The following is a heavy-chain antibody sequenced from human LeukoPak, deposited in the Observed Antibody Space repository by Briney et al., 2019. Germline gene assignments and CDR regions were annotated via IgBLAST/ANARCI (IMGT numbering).Heavy chain of an antibody. Sequence: GGSLRLSCAASGFTFSSYEMNWVRQAPGKGLEWVSYISSSGSTIYYADSVKGRFTISRDNAKNSLYLQMNGLRAEDTAVYYCARDWCSSTSCYVGSYYYYGMDVWGQGTTVTVS. CDR3: ARDWCSSTSCYVGSYYYYGMDV. D-gene: IGHD2-2*01. CDR2: ISSSGSTI. J-gene: IGHJ6*02. V-gene: IGHV3-48*03. CDR1: GFTFSSYE.